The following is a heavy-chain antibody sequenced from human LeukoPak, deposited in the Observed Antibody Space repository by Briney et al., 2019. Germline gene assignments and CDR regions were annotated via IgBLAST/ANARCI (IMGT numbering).Heavy chain of an antibody. D-gene: IGHD6-19*01. V-gene: IGHV3-49*03. CDR1: GFTFGDYA. Sequence: PGGSLRLSCTASGFTFGDYAMSWCRQAPGEGVEWVGFIRSKAYGGTTEYAASVKGRFTISRDDSKSIAYLQLNSLKTEATTVYYCTRAYHDSSGWFPPEYYYYYMDVWGKGTTVTVSS. CDR3: TRAYHDSSGWFPPEYYYYYMDV. J-gene: IGHJ6*03. CDR2: IRSKAYGGTT.